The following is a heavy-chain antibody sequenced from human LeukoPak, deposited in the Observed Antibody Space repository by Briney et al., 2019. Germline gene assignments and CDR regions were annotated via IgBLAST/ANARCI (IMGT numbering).Heavy chain of an antibody. D-gene: IGHD5/OR15-5a*01. Sequence: ASVKVSCKASVYTLTSYGNSWVRQAPGQGLEGMGWISAYNDNTNNAQKLKGRVTMTPDTSTSTSYMELRSLRSDDRAVYCSAIDLESTILIGFDPWGQGTLVTVSS. CDR2: ISAYNDNT. CDR3: AIDLESTILIGFDP. J-gene: IGHJ5*02. V-gene: IGHV1-18*01. CDR1: VYTLTSYG.